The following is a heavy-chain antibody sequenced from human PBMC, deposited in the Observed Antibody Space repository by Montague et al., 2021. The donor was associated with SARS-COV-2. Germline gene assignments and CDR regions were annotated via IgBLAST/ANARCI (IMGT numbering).Heavy chain of an antibody. CDR2: INNSGST. D-gene: IGHD1-26*01. CDR1: GGSFSGYY. J-gene: IGHJ4*02. V-gene: IGHV4-34*01. CDR3: ARRGSGRSDLAY. Sequence: SETLSLTCAVYGGSFSGYYWSWTRKPPGKGLGWIGEINNSGSTKYNPSLKSGVSMSVDKPCNQFFLRLTSVTAGDTAIYYCARRGSGRSDLAYWGQGTLVTVSS.